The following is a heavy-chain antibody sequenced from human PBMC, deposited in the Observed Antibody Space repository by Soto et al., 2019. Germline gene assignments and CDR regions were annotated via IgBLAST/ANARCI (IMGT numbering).Heavy chain of an antibody. CDR1: GFIFSYYD. V-gene: IGHV3-48*03. CDR3: ARDGGTDYYGMDV. Sequence: GGSLRLSSAAAGFIFSYYDVSLVRQAPGMGLEWISYITSSGKTTYYADSVKGRFTISRENAKNSLFLQMNSLRAEDTAVYYCARDGGTDYYGMDVWGQGTTVTVSS. CDR2: ITSSGKTT. D-gene: IGHD3-16*01. J-gene: IGHJ6*02.